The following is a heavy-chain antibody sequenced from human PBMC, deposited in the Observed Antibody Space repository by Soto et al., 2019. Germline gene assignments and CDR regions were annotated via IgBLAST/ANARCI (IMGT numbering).Heavy chain of an antibody. V-gene: IGHV4-31*03. J-gene: IGHJ1*01. CDR3: ARVLSSSSGLYFQH. D-gene: IGHD6-6*01. CDR1: GGSISSGGYY. Sequence: SETLSLTCTVSGGSISSGGYYWSWIRQHPGKGLEWIGYIYYSGSTYYNPSLKSRVTISVDTSKNQFSLRLSSVTAADTAVYYCARVLSSSSGLYFQHWGQGTLVTVPS. CDR2: IYYSGST.